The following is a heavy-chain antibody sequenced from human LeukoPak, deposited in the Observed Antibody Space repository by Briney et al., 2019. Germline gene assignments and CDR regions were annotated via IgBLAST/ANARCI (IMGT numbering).Heavy chain of an antibody. CDR2: ISPGGGTT. D-gene: IGHD3/OR15-3a*01. Sequence: GGSLRLSCAVSGFAFGSEAMSWVRQSPARGLEWVASISPGGGTTYYADYVKGRFTISRDGSENTLYLQMDSLRAEDTAIYYRARERTGYYMACWGQGTLVTVSS. V-gene: IGHV3-23*01. CDR1: GFAFGSEA. J-gene: IGHJ4*02. CDR3: ARERTGYYMAC.